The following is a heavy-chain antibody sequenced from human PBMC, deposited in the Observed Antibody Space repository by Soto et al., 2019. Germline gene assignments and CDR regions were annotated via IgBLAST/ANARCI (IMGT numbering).Heavy chain of an antibody. V-gene: IGHV3-23*01. CDR1: GFTFSNYA. J-gene: IGHJ4*02. D-gene: IGHD2-15*01. CDR2: ISGSGRST. CDR3: AKARYCRGGSCYIDY. Sequence: EVQLLESGGGLVQPGGSLRLSCAASGFTFSNYAMSWVRQAPGKGLEWVSTISGSGRSTFYADSVKGRFTISRDNSKNTLYLQMNSLRAEDTAVYYCAKARYCRGGSCYIDYWGQGTLVTVSS.